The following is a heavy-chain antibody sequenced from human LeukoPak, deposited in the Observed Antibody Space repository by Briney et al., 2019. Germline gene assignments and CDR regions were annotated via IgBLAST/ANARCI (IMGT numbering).Heavy chain of an antibody. CDR2: IYYSGNT. J-gene: IGHJ5*02. D-gene: IGHD4-11*01. Sequence: PSETLSLTCTVSGGSISSSTYYWGWIRQPPGKGLEYIGTIYYSGNTYYNPSLRSRVTISVDTSKNQFSLKLISVTAADTAKYYCARHEWTTSNWTDPWGQGTLVTVSS. CDR1: GGSISSSTYY. CDR3: ARHEWTTSNWTDP. V-gene: IGHV4-39*01.